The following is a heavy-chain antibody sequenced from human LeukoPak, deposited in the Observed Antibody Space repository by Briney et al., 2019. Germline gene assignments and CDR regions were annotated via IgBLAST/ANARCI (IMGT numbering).Heavy chain of an antibody. J-gene: IGHJ4*02. CDR1: GFTFDDYA. CDR3: AKVLGYYDSSGYYQEGGFDY. Sequence: GGSLRLSCAASGFTFDDYAMHWVRQAPGKGLEWVSLISGGGGSTYYADSVKGRFTISRDNSKNSLYLQMNSLRTEDTALYYCAKVLGYYDSSGYYQEGGFDYWGQGTLVTVSS. CDR2: ISGGGGST. D-gene: IGHD3-22*01. V-gene: IGHV3-43*02.